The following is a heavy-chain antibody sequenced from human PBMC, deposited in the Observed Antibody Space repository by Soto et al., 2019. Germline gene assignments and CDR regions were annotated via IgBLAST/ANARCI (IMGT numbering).Heavy chain of an antibody. CDR3: ARDRYYYDSSGYQQDYYFDY. CDR2: ISYDGSNK. J-gene: IGHJ4*02. Sequence: PGGALRLSCAASGFTYSSYAMHSVRQAPGKGLEWVAVISYDGSNKYYADSVKGRFTISRDNSKNTLYLQMNSLRAEDTAVYYCARDRYYYDSSGYQQDYYFDYWAQGTLVTGSS. CDR1: GFTYSSYA. V-gene: IGHV3-30-3*01. D-gene: IGHD3-22*01.